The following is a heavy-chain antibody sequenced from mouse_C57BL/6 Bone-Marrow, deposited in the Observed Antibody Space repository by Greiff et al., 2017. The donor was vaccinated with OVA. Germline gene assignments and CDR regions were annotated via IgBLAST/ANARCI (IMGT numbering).Heavy chain of an antibody. J-gene: IGHJ3*01. V-gene: IGHV1-81*01. CDR3: ARCRLRGFAY. D-gene: IGHD3-2*02. CDR2: IYPRSGNT. Sequence: VQLQQSGAELARPGASVKLSCKASGYTFTSYGISWVKQRTGQGLEWIGEIYPRSGNTYYNEKFKGKATLTADKSSSTAYMELRSLTSEDSAVYFCARCRLRGFAYWGQGTLVTVSA. CDR1: GYTFTSYG.